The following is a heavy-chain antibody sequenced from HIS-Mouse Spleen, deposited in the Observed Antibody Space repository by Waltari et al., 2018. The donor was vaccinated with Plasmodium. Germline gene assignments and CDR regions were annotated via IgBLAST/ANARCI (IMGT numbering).Heavy chain of an antibody. CDR1: GFTFNSYA. CDR3: ARDRRLAFDY. CDR2: ITYDGSNK. V-gene: IGHV3-30-3*01. D-gene: IGHD2-15*01. Sequence: QVQLVESGGGVVQPGRSLRLSCAASGFTFNSYAMHWVRQAPGKGLEWGAVITYDGSNKYYADSVKGRFTISRDNSKNTLYLQMNRLGAEGTAVYYCARDRRLAFDYWGQGTLVTVSS. J-gene: IGHJ4*02.